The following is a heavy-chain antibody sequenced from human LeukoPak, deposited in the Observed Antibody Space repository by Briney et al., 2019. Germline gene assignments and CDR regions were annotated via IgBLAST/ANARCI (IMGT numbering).Heavy chain of an antibody. V-gene: IGHV1-2*02. CDR1: GYTFSGYY. Sequence: ASVKVSCKASGYTFSGYYMHWVRQAPGQGLEWMGWIDSNRGDTKYAPKFQGRVTMTRDTSISTAYMELSRLRSDDTAVYYCARDRSMTEKYSGCYFPDYWGQGTLVTVSS. CDR3: ARDRSMTEKYSGCYFPDY. J-gene: IGHJ4*02. D-gene: IGHD1-26*01. CDR2: IDSNRGDT.